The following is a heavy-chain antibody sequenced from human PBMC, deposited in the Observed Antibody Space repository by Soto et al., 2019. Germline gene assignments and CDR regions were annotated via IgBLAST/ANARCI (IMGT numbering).Heavy chain of an antibody. V-gene: IGHV3-74*01. Sequence: GGSLRLSCAASGFTFSSYWMHWVRQAPGKGLVWVSRINSDGSSTSYADSVKGRFTISRDNAKNTLYLQMNSLRAEDTAVYYCARPQLVGAITPFDYWGQGTQVTVSS. CDR2: INSDGSST. CDR1: GFTFSSYW. D-gene: IGHD1-26*01. J-gene: IGHJ4*02. CDR3: ARPQLVGAITPFDY.